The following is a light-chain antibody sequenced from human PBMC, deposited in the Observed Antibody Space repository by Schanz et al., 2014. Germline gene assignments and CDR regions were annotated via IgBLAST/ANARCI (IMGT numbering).Light chain of an antibody. J-gene: IGLJ3*02. V-gene: IGLV1-40*01. CDR2: GNN. Sequence: QSVLTQPPSVSGAPGQRVTISCTGSSSNIGAGYDVHWYRQLPGTAPKLLIYGNNNRPSGVPDRFSGSKSGTSASLAITGLQTEDEADYYCVSYGTFRMFGGGTKLTVL. CDR3: VSYGTFRM. CDR1: SSNIGAGYD.